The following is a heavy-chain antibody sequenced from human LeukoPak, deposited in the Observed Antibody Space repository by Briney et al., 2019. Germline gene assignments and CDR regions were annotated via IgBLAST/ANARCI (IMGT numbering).Heavy chain of an antibody. D-gene: IGHD2-15*01. CDR2: IGGGEVEI. J-gene: IGHJ4*02. CDR3: GRGHRFCSRGNCNSPVDY. CDR1: GFTFTNNA. Sequence: PGGSLRLSCAMSGFTFTNNAMTWVRQAPGKGLEWVSTIGGGEVEIHYADSVKGRFTISRDNSKNTLYLQMNSLRAEDTAVYYCGRGHRFCSRGNCNSPVDYWGQGTLVTVST. V-gene: IGHV3-23*01.